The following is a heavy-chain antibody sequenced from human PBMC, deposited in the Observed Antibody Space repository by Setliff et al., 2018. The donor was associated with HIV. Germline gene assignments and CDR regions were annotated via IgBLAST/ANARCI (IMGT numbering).Heavy chain of an antibody. Sequence: GGSLRLSCAASGFAFDNYWMDWVRQAPGKGLVWVSRITNDGSEKYYVDSVKGRFAISRDNAKNSLYLQMNSLRAEDTAVYYCARDAGIPVVRGRWPLDYWGQGTLVTVSS. J-gene: IGHJ4*02. D-gene: IGHD3-10*01. V-gene: IGHV3-7*03. CDR1: GFAFDNYW. CDR3: ARDAGIPVVRGRWPLDY. CDR2: ITNDGSEK.